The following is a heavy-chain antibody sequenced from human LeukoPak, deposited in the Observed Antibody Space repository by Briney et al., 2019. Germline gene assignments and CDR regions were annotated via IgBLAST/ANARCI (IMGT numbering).Heavy chain of an antibody. CDR2: ISAYNGNT. J-gene: IGHJ3*02. D-gene: IGHD5-18*01. CDR1: GYTFTSYG. V-gene: IGHV1-18*01. CDR3: ARDRAGTAMAHDAFDI. Sequence: EASVKVSCKASGYTFTSYGISWVRQAPGQGLEWMGWISAYNGNTNYAQKLQGRVTMTTDTSTSTAYMELRSLRSDDTAVYYCARDRAGTAMAHDAFDIWGQGTMVTVSS.